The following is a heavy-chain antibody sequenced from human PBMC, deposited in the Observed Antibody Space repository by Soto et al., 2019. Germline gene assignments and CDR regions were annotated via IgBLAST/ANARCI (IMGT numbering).Heavy chain of an antibody. Sequence: SVKVSCKASGGTFSSYTISWVRQAPGQGLEWMGRIIPILGIANYAQKFQGRVTITADKSTSTAYMELSSLRSEDTAVYYCARKYDLYYDFWSGYPPDYHYYYMDVWGKGTTVTVSS. CDR1: GGTFSSYT. CDR2: IIPILGIA. V-gene: IGHV1-69*02. CDR3: ARKYDLYYDFWSGYPPDYHYYYMDV. D-gene: IGHD3-3*01. J-gene: IGHJ6*03.